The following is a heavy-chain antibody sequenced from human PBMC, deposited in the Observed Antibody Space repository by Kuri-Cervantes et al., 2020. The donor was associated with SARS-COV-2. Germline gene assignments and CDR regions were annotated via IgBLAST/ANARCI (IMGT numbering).Heavy chain of an antibody. J-gene: IGHJ4*02. CDR1: GFTFGDYA. V-gene: IGHV3-49*03. Sequence: GGSLRLSCTAPGFTFGDYAMSWFRQAPGKGLEWVGFITSKAYGGTTEYAASVKGRFTISRDDSKSIAYLQMNSLKTEDTAVYYCTRDRKLWSPGPLLFDYWGQGTLVTVSS. CDR2: ITSKAYGGTT. D-gene: IGHD5-18*01. CDR3: TRDRKLWSPGPLLFDY.